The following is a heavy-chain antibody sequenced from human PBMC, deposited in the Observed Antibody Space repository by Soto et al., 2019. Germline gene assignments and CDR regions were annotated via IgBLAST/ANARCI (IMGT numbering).Heavy chain of an antibody. J-gene: IGHJ5*02. Sequence: EVQLLESGGGLVQPGGSLRLSCAASGFIFRNYAMSWVRQAPGKGLEWVSSIHGSGGSTYYADSVKGRFTVSRDDSEKTLYLQMSSLRVDDTAVYYCAKDAVAGNREWDWFDHWGQGTLVTVSS. CDR3: AKDAVAGNREWDWFDH. CDR1: GFIFRNYA. CDR2: IHGSGGST. D-gene: IGHD6-19*01. V-gene: IGHV3-23*01.